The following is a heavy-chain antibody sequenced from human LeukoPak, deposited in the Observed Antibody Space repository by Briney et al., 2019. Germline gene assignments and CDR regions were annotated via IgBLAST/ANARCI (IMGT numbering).Heavy chain of an antibody. J-gene: IGHJ4*02. V-gene: IGHV4-4*02. CDR2: IYHSGST. Sequence: SETLSLTCAVSGGSISSSNWWSWVRQPPGKGLEWIGEIYHSGSTNYNPSLKSRVTISVDKSKNQFSLKLSSVTAADTAVYYCARDRGPGSGYPNNYFDYWGQGTLVTVSS. D-gene: IGHD3-22*01. CDR3: ARDRGPGSGYPNNYFDY. CDR1: GGSISSSNW.